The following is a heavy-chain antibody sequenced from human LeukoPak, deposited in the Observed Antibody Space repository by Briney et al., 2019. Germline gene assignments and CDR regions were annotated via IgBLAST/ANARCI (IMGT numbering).Heavy chain of an antibody. CDR3: AKSYFDYSTFYSYYFNL. CDR2: VYTSGST. CDR1: GGSISGGY. D-gene: IGHD4-11*01. V-gene: IGHV4-4*09. J-gene: IGHJ4*02. Sequence: SETLSLTCTVSGGSISGGYWSWIRQPPGRGLEWIGYVYTSGSTNYNPSLKSRVTISVDTSKSQFALKLSSVTAADTAVYYCAKSYFDYSTFYSYYFNLWGQGALVTVSS.